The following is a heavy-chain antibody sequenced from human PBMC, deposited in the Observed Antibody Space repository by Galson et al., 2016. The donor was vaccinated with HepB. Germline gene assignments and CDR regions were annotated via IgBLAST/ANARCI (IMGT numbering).Heavy chain of an antibody. J-gene: IGHJ2*01. CDR3: ARGYSGLDSATAYWYFDL. V-gene: IGHV4-31*03. CDR2: IYYSGST. D-gene: IGHD1-26*01. Sequence: TLSLTCTVSGGSISSGAYYWSWIRQHPGKGLEWIGYIYYSGSTYYNPSLISRVTISVDTSKNQFSLNLNSVTAADTAVYYCARGYSGLDSATAYWYFDLWGRGTLVTVSS. CDR1: GGSISSGAYY.